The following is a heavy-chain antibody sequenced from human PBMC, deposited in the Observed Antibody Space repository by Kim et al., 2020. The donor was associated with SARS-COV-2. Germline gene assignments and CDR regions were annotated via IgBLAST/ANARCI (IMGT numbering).Heavy chain of an antibody. J-gene: IGHJ5*02. CDR3: AKDRQLRPEPWFDP. D-gene: IGHD6-6*01. V-gene: IGHV3-23*01. Sequence: ADSVKGRLTIARDNSKYTLYLQMNRLRAEDTAVYYVAKDRQLRPEPWFDPWGQGTLVTVSS.